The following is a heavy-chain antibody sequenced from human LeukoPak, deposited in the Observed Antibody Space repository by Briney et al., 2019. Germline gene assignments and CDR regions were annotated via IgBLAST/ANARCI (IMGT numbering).Heavy chain of an antibody. CDR1: GFTFSSYG. CDR2: ISSSSSYI. CDR3: ARGEGGSYYDSSGSPPH. V-gene: IGHV3-21*01. D-gene: IGHD3-22*01. Sequence: GGSLRLSCAASGFTFSSYGMHWVRQAPGKGLEWVSSISSSSSYIYYANSVKGRFTISRGNAKNSLYLQVNSLRAEDTAVYYCARGEGGSYYDSSGSPPHWGQGTLVTVSS. J-gene: IGHJ1*01.